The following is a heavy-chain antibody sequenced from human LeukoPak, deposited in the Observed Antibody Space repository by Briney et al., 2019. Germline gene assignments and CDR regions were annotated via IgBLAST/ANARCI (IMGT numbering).Heavy chain of an antibody. Sequence: GGSLSLSCTASGFTFRNCAMSWVRQAPGKGLEWVSGCSNSGINTYYADAVKGRFTISRDNWKDTLYLQMNSLRADDTAIYYCAKVDTGGITLRSLGFWGQGTLVTVSS. V-gene: IGHV3-23*01. J-gene: IGHJ4*02. CDR1: GFTFRNCA. CDR3: AKVDTGGITLRSLGF. D-gene: IGHD3-16*01. CDR2: CSNSGINT.